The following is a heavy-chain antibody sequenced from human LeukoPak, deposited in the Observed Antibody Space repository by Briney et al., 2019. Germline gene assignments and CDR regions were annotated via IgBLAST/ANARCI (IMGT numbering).Heavy chain of an antibody. D-gene: IGHD2-15*01. CDR2: ISGNGGST. V-gene: IGHV3-23*01. Sequence: PGGTLRLSCAASGFTFSSYGMNWVRQAPGKGLEWVSGISGNGGSTYYADSVKGRFTISRHNSKNTLFLQMNSLRAEDTAVYYCAKDRYCSGGSCNGYCYYMDVWGKGTTVTISS. CDR1: GFTFSSYG. J-gene: IGHJ6*03. CDR3: AKDRYCSGGSCNGYCYYMDV.